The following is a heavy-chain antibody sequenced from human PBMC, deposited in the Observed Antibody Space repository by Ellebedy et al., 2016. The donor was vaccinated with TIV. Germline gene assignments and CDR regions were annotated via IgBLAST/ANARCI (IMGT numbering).Heavy chain of an antibody. D-gene: IGHD1-26*01. Sequence: GGSLRLSXAASGFTFSTYSMNWVRQAAEKGLEWISYIVGTGTTTYYADSVKGRFTISRDNAKNSLYLQMNSLRDEDTAVYYCARRGNYLGDAFDIWGQGAMVIVSS. V-gene: IGHV3-48*02. CDR3: ARRGNYLGDAFDI. CDR1: GFTFSTYS. CDR2: IVGTGTTT. J-gene: IGHJ3*02.